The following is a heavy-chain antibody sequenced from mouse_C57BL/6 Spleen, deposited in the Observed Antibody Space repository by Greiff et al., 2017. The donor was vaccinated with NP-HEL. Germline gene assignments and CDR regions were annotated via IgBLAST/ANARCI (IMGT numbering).Heavy chain of an antibody. J-gene: IGHJ2*01. Sequence: DVQLVESGGGLVKPGGSLKLSCAASGFTFSSYAMSWVRQTPEKRLEWVATISDGGSYTYYPDNVKGRFTISRDNAKNNLYLQMSHLKSEDTAMYYCARDILTGFDDWGQGTTLTVSS. D-gene: IGHD4-1*01. CDR1: GFTFSSYA. CDR3: ARDILTGFDD. CDR2: ISDGGSYT. V-gene: IGHV5-4*01.